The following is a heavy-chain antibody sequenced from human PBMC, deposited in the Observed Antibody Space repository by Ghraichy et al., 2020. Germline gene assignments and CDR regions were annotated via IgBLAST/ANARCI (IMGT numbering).Heavy chain of an antibody. Sequence: GGSLRLSCAASGFTFSNAWMSWVRQAPGKGLEWVGRIKRKTDGGTTDYAAPVKGRFTISRDDSKNTLYLQMNSLKTEDTAVYYCGRSPDILTGYRYWGQGTLVTVSS. CDR2: IKRKTDGGTT. CDR3: GRSPDILTGYRY. CDR1: GFTFSNAW. D-gene: IGHD3-9*01. V-gene: IGHV3-15*01. J-gene: IGHJ4*02.